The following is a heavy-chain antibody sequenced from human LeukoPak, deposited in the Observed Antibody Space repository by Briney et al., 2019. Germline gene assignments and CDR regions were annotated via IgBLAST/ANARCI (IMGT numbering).Heavy chain of an antibody. CDR3: ASGGIYSGSYYHYYYYGMDV. D-gene: IGHD1-26*01. CDR2: IIPILGIA. J-gene: IGHJ6*02. CDR1: GGTXSSYA. Sequence: SVKVSCKASGGTXSSYAISRVRQAPGQGLEWMGRIIPILGIANYAQKFQGRVTITADESTSTAYMELSSLRSEDTAVYYCASGGIYSGSYYHYYYYGMDVWGQGTTVTVSS. V-gene: IGHV1-69*04.